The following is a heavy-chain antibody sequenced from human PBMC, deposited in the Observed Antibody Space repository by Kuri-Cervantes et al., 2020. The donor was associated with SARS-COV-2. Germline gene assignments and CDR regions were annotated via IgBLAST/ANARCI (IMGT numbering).Heavy chain of an antibody. J-gene: IGHJ6*03. CDR2: ISSSGSTI. CDR1: GFNFSDYY. Sequence: GESLKISCAASGFNFSDYYMSWIRQAPGKGLEWVSYISSSGSTIYYADSVKGRFTISRDNAKNTLYLQMNSLRAEDTAVYYCARDTRYYDFWSGYVSSENFSRSHYYYYMDVWGEGTTVTVSS. V-gene: IGHV3-11*04. D-gene: IGHD3-3*01. CDR3: ARDTRYYDFWSGYVSSENFSRSHYYYYMDV.